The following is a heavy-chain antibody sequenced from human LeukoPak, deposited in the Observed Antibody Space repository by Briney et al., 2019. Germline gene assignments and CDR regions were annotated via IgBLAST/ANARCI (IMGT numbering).Heavy chain of an antibody. CDR3: AKDGVVVPAAIIYYYYYGMDV. D-gene: IGHD2-2*02. Sequence: PGGSLRLSCAASGFTFSSYSMNWVRQAPGKGLEWVSAISGSGGSTYYADSVKGRFTISRDNSKNTLYLQMNSLRAEDTAVYYCAKDGVVVPAAIIYYYYYGMDVWGQGATVTVSS. CDR2: ISGSGGST. V-gene: IGHV3-23*01. J-gene: IGHJ6*02. CDR1: GFTFSSYS.